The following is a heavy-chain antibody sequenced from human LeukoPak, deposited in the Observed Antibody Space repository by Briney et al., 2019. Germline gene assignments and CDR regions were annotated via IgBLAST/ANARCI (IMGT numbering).Heavy chain of an antibody. Sequence: PGGSLRLSCAASGFTFSSYSMNWVRQAPGKGLEWVAYIGTSSGAIYYADSVKGRFTISRDNAKNSLYLQMNSLRDEDTAVYYCARDHKYYFDYWGQGTLVTVSS. J-gene: IGHJ4*02. CDR3: ARDHKYYFDY. CDR2: IGTSSGAI. CDR1: GFTFSSYS. V-gene: IGHV3-48*02.